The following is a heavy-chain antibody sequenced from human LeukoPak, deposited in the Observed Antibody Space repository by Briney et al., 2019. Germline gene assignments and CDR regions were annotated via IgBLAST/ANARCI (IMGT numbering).Heavy chain of an antibody. CDR2: INPKIDDT. D-gene: IGHD3-22*01. J-gene: IGHJ4*02. CDR1: GYTFNDFY. Sequence: ASVKVSCKASGYTFNDFYVHWVRQAPGQGLEWMGWINPKIDDTTYAQNVRGRVTMTRDTSITTAYLELSSLKTDDTAVYYCARSLPYDNRNPHIDHWGQGTLVTVSS. V-gene: IGHV1-2*02. CDR3: ARSLPYDNRNPHIDH.